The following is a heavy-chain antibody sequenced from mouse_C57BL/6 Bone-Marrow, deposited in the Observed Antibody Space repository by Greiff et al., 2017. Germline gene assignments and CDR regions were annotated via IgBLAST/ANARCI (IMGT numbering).Heavy chain of an antibody. D-gene: IGHD2-4*01. CDR1: GYTFTSYG. CDR2: IYPRSGNT. V-gene: IGHV1-81*01. J-gene: IGHJ2*01. CDR3: AREMITQYYFDY. Sequence: VQLQQSGAELARPGASVKLSCKASGYTFTSYGISWVKQRPGQGLEWIGEIYPRSGNTYYNEKFKGKATLTADKSSSTAYMGLRSLTSEDSAVYFCAREMITQYYFDYWGQGTTLTVSS.